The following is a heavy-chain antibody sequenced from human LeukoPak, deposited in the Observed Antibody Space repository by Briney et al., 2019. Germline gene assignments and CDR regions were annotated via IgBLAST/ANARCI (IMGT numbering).Heavy chain of an antibody. CDR3: ARDRGSYSNWFDP. CDR2: IKHSGGT. CDR1: GGSISSDGYY. Sequence: SETLSLTCTVSGGSISSDGYYWSWVRQPPGKGPEWIGHIKHSGGTHYNSSLKSRVTISADRSKNQISLELNSVTAADSAVYYCARDRGSYSNWFDPWGQGTLVTVSS. J-gene: IGHJ5*02. D-gene: IGHD1-26*01. V-gene: IGHV4-30-2*01.